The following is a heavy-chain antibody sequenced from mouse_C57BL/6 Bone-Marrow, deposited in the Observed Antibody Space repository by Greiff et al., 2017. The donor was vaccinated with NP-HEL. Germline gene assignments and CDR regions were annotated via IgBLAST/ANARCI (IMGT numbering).Heavy chain of an antibody. CDR3: ARKAYYGRSYEFAY. CDR2: IDPSDSYT. CDR1: GYTFTTYW. D-gene: IGHD1-1*01. V-gene: IGHV1-50*01. J-gene: IGHJ3*01. Sequence: VQLQQPRAELVKPGASVKLSCKASGYTFTTYWMQWVKQRPGQGLEWIGEIDPSDSYTNYNQKFKGKATLTVDTSSSTAYMQLSPLTSEESAVYYCARKAYYGRSYEFAYWGQGTLVTVSA.